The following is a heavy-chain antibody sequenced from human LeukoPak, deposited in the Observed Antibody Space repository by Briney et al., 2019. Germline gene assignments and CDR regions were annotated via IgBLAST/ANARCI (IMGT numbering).Heavy chain of an antibody. D-gene: IGHD2-2*01. J-gene: IGHJ4*02. Sequence: SETLSLTCAVSGYSISSGYYWGWIRQPPGKGLEWIVSIYHRARTYYPPSLKSRVTISVDTSKNQFSLKLSSVTAADTAVYYCASVTVVPAALDYWGQGTLVTVSS. CDR1: GYSISSGYY. CDR3: ASVTVVPAALDY. V-gene: IGHV4-38-2*01. CDR2: IYHRART.